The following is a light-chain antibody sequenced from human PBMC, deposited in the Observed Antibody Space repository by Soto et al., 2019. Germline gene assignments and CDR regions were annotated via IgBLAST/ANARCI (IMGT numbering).Light chain of an antibody. CDR3: SSYAGNNNYV. V-gene: IGLV2-8*01. J-gene: IGLJ1*01. Sequence: QSVLTQPPSASGSPGQSVTFSFTGTSSDIGDYNYVSWYQQHPGKAPKLMIYEVTKRPSGVPDRFSGSKSGNTASLTVSGLQADDEADYYCSSYAGNNNYVFGTGTKVTGL. CDR2: EVT. CDR1: SSDIGDYNY.